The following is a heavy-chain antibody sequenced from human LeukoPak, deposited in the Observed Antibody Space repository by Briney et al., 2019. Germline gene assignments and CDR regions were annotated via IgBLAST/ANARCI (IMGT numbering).Heavy chain of an antibody. D-gene: IGHD6-6*01. CDR3: ARDVGAGATYSSLFDY. Sequence: GGSLRLSCAASGFTFSSYEMNWVRQAPGKGLEWVSYISSSGSTIYYADSVKGRFTISRDNAKNSLYLQMNSLRAEDTAVYYCARDVGAGATYSSLFDYWGQGTLVTVSS. CDR1: GFTFSSYE. V-gene: IGHV3-48*03. CDR2: ISSSGSTI. J-gene: IGHJ4*02.